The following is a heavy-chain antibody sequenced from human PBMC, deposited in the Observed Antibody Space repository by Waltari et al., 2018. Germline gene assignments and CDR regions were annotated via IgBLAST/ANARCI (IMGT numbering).Heavy chain of an antibody. J-gene: IGHJ4*02. Sequence: EVQLVESGGGLVQPGGSLRLSCAASGFTFSSYASRWVRQAPGKGLEGVSAISGSGGSTYYADSVKGRFTISRDNSKNTLYLQMNSLRAEDTAVYYCAKTMHSSSSVDYWGQGTLVTVSS. V-gene: IGHV3-23*04. CDR1: GFTFSSYA. CDR3: AKTMHSSSSVDY. CDR2: ISGSGGST. D-gene: IGHD6-6*01.